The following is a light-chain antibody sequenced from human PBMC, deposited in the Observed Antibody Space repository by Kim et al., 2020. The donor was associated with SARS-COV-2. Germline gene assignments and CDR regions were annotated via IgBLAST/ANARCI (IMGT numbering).Light chain of an antibody. CDR1: QGIGSY. Sequence: SVGDRVTITCRASQGIGSYLAWYQQKPGKAPKLLIYTASTLQSGVPSRFSGSGSGTEFTLTISSLQPEDFATYYCQQLDSYPSITFGQGTRLEIK. CDR3: QQLDSYPSIT. J-gene: IGKJ5*01. CDR2: TAS. V-gene: IGKV1-9*01.